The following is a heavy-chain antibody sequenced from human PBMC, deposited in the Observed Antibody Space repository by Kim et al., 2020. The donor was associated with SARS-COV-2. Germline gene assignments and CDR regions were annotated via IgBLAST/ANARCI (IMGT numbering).Heavy chain of an antibody. D-gene: IGHD3-10*01. CDR3: GDYHGAGSHFGY. V-gene: IGHV3-23*05. CDR2: T. Sequence: THYAVSVKGRFTISRDNAKNMLYLNRNRLRAEDTYVYYCGDYHGAGSHFGYWGQGTMVTVSS. J-gene: IGHJ4*02.